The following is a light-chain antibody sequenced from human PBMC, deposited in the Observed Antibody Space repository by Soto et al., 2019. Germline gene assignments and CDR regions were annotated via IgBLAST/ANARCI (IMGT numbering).Light chain of an antibody. V-gene: IGLV1-40*01. CDR1: SSNIGAGYD. CDR2: GNI. CDR3: QSYDSILSASV. J-gene: IGLJ2*01. Sequence: QSVLTQPPSVSGAPGQRVTISCAGSSSNIGAGYDVHWYQQLPGTAPKLLIYGNIRRPSGVPARFSGSKSGTSASLAITGLQAEDEADYYCQSYDSILSASVFGGGTKLTVL.